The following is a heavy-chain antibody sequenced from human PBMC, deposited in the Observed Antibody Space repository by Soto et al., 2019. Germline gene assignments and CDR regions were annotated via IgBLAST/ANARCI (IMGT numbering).Heavy chain of an antibody. Sequence: QVQLQQWGAGLLKPSETLSLICAVYGGSFSGKYWSWIRQPPGKGLEWIGEFSDSGSTNYNPSLKSRVTISEDMSKSQFSLKLSSVTAADTAVYYCARGNFYYGLDVWGQGTTVTVSS. CDR2: FSDSGST. J-gene: IGHJ6*02. CDR1: GGSFSGKY. CDR3: ARGNFYYGLDV. V-gene: IGHV4-34*01.